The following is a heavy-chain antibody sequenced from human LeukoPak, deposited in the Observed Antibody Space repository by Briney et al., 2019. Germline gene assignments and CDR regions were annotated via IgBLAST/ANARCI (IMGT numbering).Heavy chain of an antibody. Sequence: QPGGSLRLFCAASGFTFSDSAVSWVRHSPGEGLKWVSSISGSGGRTYYADSVKGRFTITRDNSRNTVNLQMNSLRAGDAARYYCAKGGQDCDFWRFDLWGQGILVIVSS. CDR2: ISGSGGRT. CDR3: AKGGQDCDFWRFDL. V-gene: IGHV3-23*01. J-gene: IGHJ5*02. CDR1: GFTFSDSA. D-gene: IGHD3-3*01.